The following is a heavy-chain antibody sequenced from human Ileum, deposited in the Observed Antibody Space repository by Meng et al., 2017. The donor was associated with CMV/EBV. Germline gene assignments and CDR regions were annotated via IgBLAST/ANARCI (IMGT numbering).Heavy chain of an antibody. CDR3: ARVGKGKGDVYSRIWHFDL. J-gene: IGHJ2*01. V-gene: IGHV3-48*03. CDR2: ISRSGSGV. Sequence: GESLKISCAVSGFTFSNYEFMWVRQAPGKGLEWVSYISRSGSGVYYADSVKGRFTISRDNAKNSLYLQMNSLGVEDTAVYYCARVGKGKGDVYSRIWHFDLWGRGTQVTVSS. CDR1: GFTFSNYE. D-gene: IGHD5-24*01.